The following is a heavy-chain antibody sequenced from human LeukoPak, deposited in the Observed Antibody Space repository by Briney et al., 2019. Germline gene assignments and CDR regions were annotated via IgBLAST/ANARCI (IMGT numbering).Heavy chain of an antibody. CDR1: GGSISSSSYY. D-gene: IGHD2/OR15-2a*01. J-gene: IGHJ4*02. CDR2: IYYSGST. Sequence: SETLSLTCTVSGGSISSSSYYWGWIRQPPGRGLEWIGSIYYSGSTYYNPSLKSRVTISVDTSKNQFSLKLSSVTAADTAVYYCARDRARAFDYWGQGTLVTVSS. V-gene: IGHV4-39*07. CDR3: ARDRARAFDY.